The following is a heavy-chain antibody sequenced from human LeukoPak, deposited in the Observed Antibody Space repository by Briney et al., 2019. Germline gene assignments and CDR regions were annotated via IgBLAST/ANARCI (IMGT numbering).Heavy chain of an antibody. CDR3: ARGSSTSYYYYGMDA. CDR1: GFTFSSYG. V-gene: IGHV3-74*01. CDR2: INSDGSSI. D-gene: IGHD2-2*01. J-gene: IGHJ6*02. Sequence: GGSLRLSCAASGFTFSSYGMHWLRQAPGKGLVWVSRINSDGSSIRNADSVKGRLTISRDNAKNTLYLQMNSLRAEDTAVYYCARGSSTSYYYYGMDAWGQGTTVTVSS.